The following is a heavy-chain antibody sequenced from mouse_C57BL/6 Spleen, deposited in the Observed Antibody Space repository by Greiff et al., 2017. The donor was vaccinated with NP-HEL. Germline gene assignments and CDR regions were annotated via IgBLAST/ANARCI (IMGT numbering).Heavy chain of an antibody. CDR1: GFTFSDYY. D-gene: IGHD2-4*01. CDR2: INYDGSST. V-gene: IGHV5-16*01. J-gene: IGHJ4*01. Sequence: EVKLVESEGGLVQPGRSMKLSCTASGFTFSDYYMAWVRQVPEKGLEWVANINYDGSSTYYLDSLKSRFIISRDNAKNILYLQMSSLKSEDTATYYCARGDYEDYAMDYWGQGTSVTVSS. CDR3: ARGDYEDYAMDY.